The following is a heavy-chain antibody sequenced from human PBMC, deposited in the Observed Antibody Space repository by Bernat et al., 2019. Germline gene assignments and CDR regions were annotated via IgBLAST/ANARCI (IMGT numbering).Heavy chain of an antibody. CDR3: ARVSSGSIAALPDY. Sequence: QLQLQESGPGLVKPSETLSLTCTVSGGSISSSSYYWGWIRQPPGKGLEWIGSIYYSGSTYYNPSLKSRVTISVDTSRNQCSLKLSSVTAAETAVYYCARVSSGSIAALPDYWGQGTLVTVSS. D-gene: IGHD6-6*01. J-gene: IGHJ4*02. CDR1: GGSISSSSYY. V-gene: IGHV4-39*01. CDR2: IYYSGST.